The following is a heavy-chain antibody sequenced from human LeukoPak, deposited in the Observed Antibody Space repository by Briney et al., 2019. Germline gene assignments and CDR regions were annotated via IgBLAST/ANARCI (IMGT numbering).Heavy chain of an antibody. Sequence: GGSLRLSCAASGFTFSSYGMHWVRQAPGKGLEWVAFIRYDGSNKYYADSVKGRFTISRDNSKNTLYLQMNSLRAEDTAVYYCARDGVSGSYYPNWFDPWGQGTLVTGSS. CDR1: GFTFSSYG. V-gene: IGHV3-30*02. D-gene: IGHD3-10*01. J-gene: IGHJ5*02. CDR2: IRYDGSNK. CDR3: ARDGVSGSYYPNWFDP.